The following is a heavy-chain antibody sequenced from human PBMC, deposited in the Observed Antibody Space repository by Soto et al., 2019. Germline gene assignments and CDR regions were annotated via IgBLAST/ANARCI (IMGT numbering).Heavy chain of an antibody. Sequence: PGGSLRLSCAASGFTFSSYAMHWVRQAPGKGLEWVAVISYDGSNKYYADSVKGRFTISRDNSKNTLYLQMNSLRAEDTAVYYCARDVYYYDTSGYYHPTDWGQGTLVTVSS. V-gene: IGHV3-30-3*01. CDR2: ISYDGSNK. CDR1: GFTFSSYA. D-gene: IGHD3-22*01. CDR3: ARDVYYYDTSGYYHPTD. J-gene: IGHJ4*02.